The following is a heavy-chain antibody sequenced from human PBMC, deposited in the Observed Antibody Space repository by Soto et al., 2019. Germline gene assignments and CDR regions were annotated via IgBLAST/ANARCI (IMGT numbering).Heavy chain of an antibody. D-gene: IGHD3-9*01. CDR3: ARDRHDILTGYSFYY. V-gene: IGHV1-69*01. CDR2: IIPIFGTA. J-gene: IGHJ4*02. CDR1: GGTFSSYA. Sequence: QVQLVQSGAEVKKPGSSVKVSCKASGGTFSSYAISWVRQAPGQGLELMGGIIPIFGTANYAQKYQGRVTITADESTSTAYMELSSLRSEDTAIYYCARDRHDILTGYSFYYWCQGTLVTVSS.